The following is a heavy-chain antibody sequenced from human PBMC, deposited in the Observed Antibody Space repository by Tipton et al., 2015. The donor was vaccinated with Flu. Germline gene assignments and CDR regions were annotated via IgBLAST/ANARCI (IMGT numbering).Heavy chain of an antibody. CDR1: GFTFSSYS. CDR3: AREPTGWELQAGY. D-gene: IGHD1-26*01. V-gene: IGHV3-48*02. J-gene: IGHJ4*02. CDR2: ISSSSSTI. Sequence: GSLRLSCAASGFTFSSYSMNWVRQAPGKGLEWVSYISSSSSTIYYADSVKGRFTISRDNAKNSLYLQMDSLRDEDTAVYYCAREPTGWELQAGYWGQGTLVTVSS.